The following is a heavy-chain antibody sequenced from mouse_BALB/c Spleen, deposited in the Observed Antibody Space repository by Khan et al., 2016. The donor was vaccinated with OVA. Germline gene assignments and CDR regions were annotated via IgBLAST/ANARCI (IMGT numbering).Heavy chain of an antibody. CDR1: GFTFSRYA. Sequence: EVELVESGGGLVKPGGSLKLSCAASGFTFSRYAMSWVRQTPEKRLEWVATINSGGSFTYYPDSVKGRFTISRDKAKNTLFLQMSSLRSEDTTMYYCARQDIDDDYYRYAMDFWGQGTSVTVSS. CDR3: ARQDIDDDYYRYAMDF. V-gene: IGHV5-9-3*01. J-gene: IGHJ4*01. CDR2: INSGGSFT. D-gene: IGHD2-3*01.